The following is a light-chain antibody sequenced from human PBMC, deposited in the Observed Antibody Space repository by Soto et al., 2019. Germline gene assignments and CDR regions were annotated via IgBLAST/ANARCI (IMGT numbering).Light chain of an antibody. V-gene: IGKV1-39*01. CDR3: QQCYSSPRT. J-gene: IGKJ1*01. Sequence: DIQMTQSPSTLSACVGDRVTITCRASQRISTYLNWYQQKPGQAPTLLIYAASSLQSGVPSSFSGSGSGTVFTLTINRLQPEDFAIYFCQQCYSSPRTFGQGTKVEIK. CDR1: QRISTY. CDR2: AAS.